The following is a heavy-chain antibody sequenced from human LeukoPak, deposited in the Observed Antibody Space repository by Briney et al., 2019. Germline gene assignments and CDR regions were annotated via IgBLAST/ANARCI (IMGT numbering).Heavy chain of an antibody. D-gene: IGHD4-11*01. Sequence: GASVKVSCKASGYTFTSYYMHWVRQAPGQGLEWMGIINPSGGSTSHAQRFQGRVTMTRDTSTSTVYMELSSLRFEDTAVYYCARAARPGYSNYAHFDYWGQGTLVTVSS. CDR3: ARAARPGYSNYAHFDY. CDR2: INPSGGST. J-gene: IGHJ4*02. CDR1: GYTFTSYY. V-gene: IGHV1-46*01.